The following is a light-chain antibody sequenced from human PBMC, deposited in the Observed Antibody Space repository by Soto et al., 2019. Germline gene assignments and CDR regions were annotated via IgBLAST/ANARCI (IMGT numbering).Light chain of an antibody. CDR2: AAS. CDR3: QQSYTTPLT. V-gene: IGKV1-39*01. J-gene: IGKJ4*01. Sequence: DIQMTQSPSSLSASAGDGVTITCRAGQSIVSSLNWYQQKPGEAPKLLIYAASTLQSGVPSRFSGSGAGTDFTLTISSLQPEDFATYYCQQSYTTPLTFGGGTKVEIK. CDR1: QSIVSS.